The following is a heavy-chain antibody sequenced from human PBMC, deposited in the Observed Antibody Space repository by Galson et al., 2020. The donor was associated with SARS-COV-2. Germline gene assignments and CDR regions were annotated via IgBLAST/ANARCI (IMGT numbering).Heavy chain of an antibody. D-gene: IGHD6-19*01. CDR1: GFAVSDTY. V-gene: IGHV3-53*01. J-gene: IGHJ6*03. CDR2: LYSGGSA. Sequence: GESLKISCAASGFAVSDTYMSWIRQAPGKGLEWVALLYSGGSASYTGSVKGRFTISRDNSKNSLYLHMNSLRLEDTAVYYCARDPYSGGWTNYYLDVWGQGTTVTVSS. CDR3: ARDPYSGGWTNYYLDV.